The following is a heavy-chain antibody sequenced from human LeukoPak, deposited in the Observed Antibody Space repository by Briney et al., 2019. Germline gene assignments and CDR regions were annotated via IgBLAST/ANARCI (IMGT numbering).Heavy chain of an antibody. CDR3: ARVAVVPAAKPYYYYMDV. V-gene: IGHV4-59*12. CDR1: GGSITHYY. J-gene: IGHJ6*03. D-gene: IGHD2-2*01. CDR2: SYYSGST. Sequence: SETLSLTCTVSGGSITHYYWTWIRQPPGKTLEWIGYSYYSGSTKYNPSLKSRVTMSVDTSKNQFSLKLSSVTAADTAVYYCARVAVVPAAKPYYYYMDVWGKGTTVTVSS.